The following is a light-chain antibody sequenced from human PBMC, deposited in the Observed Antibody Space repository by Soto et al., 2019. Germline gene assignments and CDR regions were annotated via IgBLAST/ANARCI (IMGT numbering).Light chain of an antibody. CDR2: AAS. V-gene: IGKV1-39*01. Sequence: DIQMTQSPSSLSASVGDRVTITCRASHDIAIYLAWYQQKPGEAPKLLIYAASSLQSGVPSRFSGSGSGTDFTLTISSLQPEDFATYYCQQSYSTPITFGQGTLLE. CDR1: HDIAIY. J-gene: IGKJ5*01. CDR3: QQSYSTPIT.